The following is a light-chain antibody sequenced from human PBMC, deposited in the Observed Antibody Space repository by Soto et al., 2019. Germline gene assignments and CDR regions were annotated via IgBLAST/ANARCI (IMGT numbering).Light chain of an antibody. CDR1: QGLVYSDGNIY. CDR3: MQGTHWPFT. CDR2: KIS. J-gene: IGKJ2*01. Sequence: EVVMTQSPLSLPVTLGQPASISCKSTQGLVYSDGNIYLNWFHQRTGQSPRRLIHKISDRDSGVPDRFSGSGSGTDFTLEISRVEAEDVVIYYCMQGTHWPFTFGQRTKLEIK. V-gene: IGKV2-30*01.